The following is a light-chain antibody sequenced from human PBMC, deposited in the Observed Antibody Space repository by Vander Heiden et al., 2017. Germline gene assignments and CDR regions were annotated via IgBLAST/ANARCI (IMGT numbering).Light chain of an antibody. Sequence: EIVLTQSPATLSLSPGERATLSCRASQSVSSYLAWYQQKPGQAPRLLIYDASNRATGIPARSSGSGSGTDFTLTISILEPEDLAVYYSQQRSTWAWTFGQGTKVEIK. CDR3: QQRSTWAWT. CDR1: QSVSSY. J-gene: IGKJ1*01. CDR2: DAS. V-gene: IGKV3-11*01.